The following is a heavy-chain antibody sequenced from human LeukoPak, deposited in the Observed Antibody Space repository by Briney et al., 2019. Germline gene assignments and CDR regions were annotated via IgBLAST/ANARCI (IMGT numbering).Heavy chain of an antibody. CDR1: GDSVSSDSNA. Sequence: SQTLSLTCAISGDSVSSDSNAWNWIRQSPSRGLEWLGRTYYRSRWYTDYAVSVKSRININPDTSKNQVSLQLNSVTPEDTAVYYCASHPRRMAGATWGQGTLVTVSS. D-gene: IGHD1-26*01. CDR3: ASHPRRMAGAT. CDR2: TYYRSRWYT. V-gene: IGHV6-1*01. J-gene: IGHJ4*02.